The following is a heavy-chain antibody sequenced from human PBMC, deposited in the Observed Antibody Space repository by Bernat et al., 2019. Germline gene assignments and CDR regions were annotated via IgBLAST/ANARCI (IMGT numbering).Heavy chain of an antibody. J-gene: IGHJ4*02. Sequence: QVQLQQWGAGLLKPSETLSLTCAVYGGSFSGYSWTLIRQPPGKGLEWIGEISHSGRTNYNPSLKSRVTISIDTSKNQFSLGLSSVTDADTALYYCASGNMAAAIFYWGQGTLVTVSS. CDR1: GGSFSGYS. CDR3: ASGNMAAAIFY. D-gene: IGHD6-13*01. V-gene: IGHV4-34*01. CDR2: ISHSGRT.